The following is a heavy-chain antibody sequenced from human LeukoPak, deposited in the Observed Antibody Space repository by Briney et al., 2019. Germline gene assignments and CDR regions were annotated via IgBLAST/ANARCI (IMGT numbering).Heavy chain of an antibody. CDR1: GGSISSSSYY. CDR3: ARQGRELHLFDY. D-gene: IGHD1-26*01. J-gene: IGHJ4*02. Sequence: SETLSLTCTVSGGSISSSSYYWGWIRQPPGKGLEWIGSIYYSGSTYYNPSLKSRVTISVDTSMNQFSLKLSSVTAADTAVYYCARQGRELHLFDYWGQGTLVTVSS. V-gene: IGHV4-39*01. CDR2: IYYSGST.